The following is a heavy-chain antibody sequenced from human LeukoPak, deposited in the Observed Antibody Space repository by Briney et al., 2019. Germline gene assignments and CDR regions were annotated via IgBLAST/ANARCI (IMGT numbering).Heavy chain of an antibody. J-gene: IGHJ4*02. CDR3: ARGDYGDYWIDY. CDR2: INHSGST. Sequence: PSETLSLTCAVYGGSFSGYYWSWIRQPPGKGLEWIGEINHSGSTNYNPSLKSRVTISVDTAKNQFSLKLSSVTAADTAVYYCARGDYGDYWIDYWGQGTLVTVSS. V-gene: IGHV4-34*01. CDR1: GGSFSGYY. D-gene: IGHD4-17*01.